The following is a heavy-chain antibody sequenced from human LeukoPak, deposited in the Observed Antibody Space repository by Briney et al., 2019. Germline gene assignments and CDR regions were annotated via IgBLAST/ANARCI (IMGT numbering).Heavy chain of an antibody. J-gene: IGHJ5*02. Sequence: GASVKVSCKASGYTFTSYGISWVRQAPGQGLEWMGWISAYNGNTNYAQKLQGRVTMTTDTSTSTAYMELRSLRSDDTAVYYCARELGYCSSTSCQGWSWFDPWGQGTLVTVSS. CDR3: ARELGYCSSTSCQGWSWFDP. D-gene: IGHD2-2*01. CDR1: GYTFTSYG. V-gene: IGHV1-18*01. CDR2: ISAYNGNT.